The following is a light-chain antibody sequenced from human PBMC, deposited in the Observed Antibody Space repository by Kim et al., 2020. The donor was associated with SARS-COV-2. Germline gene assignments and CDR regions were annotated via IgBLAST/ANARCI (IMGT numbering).Light chain of an antibody. Sequence: PSVRDTVTINCRASQGVSNSLAWYQHKPGKAPKLLVYGASRLQSGVPSRFSGSGSGTDYTLTISSLQPEDLGTFYCQQSYGMPWTFGQGTKVDIK. CDR2: GAS. J-gene: IGKJ1*01. CDR3: QQSYGMPWT. CDR1: QGVSNS. V-gene: IGKV1-NL1*01.